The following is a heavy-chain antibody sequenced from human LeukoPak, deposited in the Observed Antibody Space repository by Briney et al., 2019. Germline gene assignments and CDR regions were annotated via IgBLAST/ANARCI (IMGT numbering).Heavy chain of an antibody. V-gene: IGHV1-2*02. CDR3: ARTYYDSGVTDAFDI. J-gene: IGHJ3*02. CDR1: GYTLTGYY. Sequence: ASVKVSCKASGYTLTGYYMHWVRQAPGQGLEWMGWINPNSGGTNYAQKFQGRVTVTRDTSISTAYMELSRLRSDDTAVYYCARTYYDSGVTDAFDIWGQGTMVTVSS. CDR2: INPNSGGT. D-gene: IGHD3-3*01.